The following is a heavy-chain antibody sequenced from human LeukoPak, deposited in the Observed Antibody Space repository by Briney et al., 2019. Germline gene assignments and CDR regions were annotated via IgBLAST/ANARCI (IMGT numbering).Heavy chain of an antibody. CDR2: IIPIFGTA. CDR3: ARDLDGYSSSSVVYFDY. V-gene: IGHV1-69*05. CDR1: GGTFSSYA. D-gene: IGHD6-6*01. Sequence: SVKVSCKASGGTFSSYAISWVRQAPGQGLEWMGRIIPIFGTAHYAQKFQGRVTITTDESTSTAYMELSSLRSEDTAVYYCARDLDGYSSSSVVYFDYWGQGTLVPVSS. J-gene: IGHJ4*02.